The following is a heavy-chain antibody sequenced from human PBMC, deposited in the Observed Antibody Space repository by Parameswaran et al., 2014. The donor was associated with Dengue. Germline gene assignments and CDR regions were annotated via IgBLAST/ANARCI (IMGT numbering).Heavy chain of an antibody. V-gene: IGHV3-21*01. CDR2: ISSSSSYI. CDR3: ASGVRYFDWSPEEYYYYGMDV. J-gene: IGHJ6*02. CDR1: GFTFSSYS. Sequence: GESLKISCAASGFTFSSYSMNWVRQAPGKGLEWVSSISSSSSYIYYADSVKGRFTISRDNAKNSLYLQMNSLRAEDTAVYYCASGVRYFDWSPEEYYYYGMDVWGQGTTVTVSS. D-gene: IGHD3-9*01.